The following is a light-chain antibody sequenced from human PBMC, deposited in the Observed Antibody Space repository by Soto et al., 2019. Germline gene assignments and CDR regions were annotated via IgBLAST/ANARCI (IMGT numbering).Light chain of an antibody. CDR1: QGTSSY. CDR3: QQLNAYPLT. CDR2: GAS. V-gene: IGKV1-9*01. Sequence: DIQLTQSPSFLSASVGARVTITCRASQGTSSYLAWFQQKPGRAPKLLIYGASTLQSGVPARFSGSGSGTDFTLTISNLQPEDFATYYCQQLNAYPLTFGQGTRLEL. J-gene: IGKJ5*01.